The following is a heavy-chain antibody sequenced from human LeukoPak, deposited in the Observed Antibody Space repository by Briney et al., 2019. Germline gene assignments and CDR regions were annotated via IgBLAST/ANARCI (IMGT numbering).Heavy chain of an antibody. V-gene: IGHV3-48*02. J-gene: IGHJ4*02. CDR2: ISSDSRTI. CDR1: GFTFSSNR. Sequence: GGSLRFSCAASGFTFSSNRMKWVRQAPGKGLEWVSYISSDSRTIYYADSVKGRFTISRDNAKNSLYLQMKSLRDEDTAVYYCARFGSGTSYITNYVDYSGGGTLVSVSS. D-gene: IGHD3-10*01. CDR3: ARFGSGTSYITNYVDY.